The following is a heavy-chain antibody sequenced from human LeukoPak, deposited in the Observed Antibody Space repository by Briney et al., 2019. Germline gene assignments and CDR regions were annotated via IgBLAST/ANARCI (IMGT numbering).Heavy chain of an antibody. CDR2: ISYDGSNK. CDR1: GFTFSSYG. V-gene: IGHV3-30*18. D-gene: IGHD5-18*01. Sequence: GRSLRLSCAASGFTFSSYGMHWVRQAPGKGLEWVAVISYDGSNKYYADSVKGRFTISRDNSKNTLYLQMNSLRAEDTAVYYCAKDAMGWSGAEYFQHWGQGTLVTVSS. J-gene: IGHJ1*01. CDR3: AKDAMGWSGAEYFQH.